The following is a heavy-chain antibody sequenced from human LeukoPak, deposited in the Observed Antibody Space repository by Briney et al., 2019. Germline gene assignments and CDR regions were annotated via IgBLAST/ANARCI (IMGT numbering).Heavy chain of an antibody. Sequence: PSETLSLTCTVSGGSISSGGYYWSWIRQHPGKGLEWIGYIYYSGSTYYNPSLKSRVTISVDTSKNQFSLKLSSVTAADTAVYYCARRGIAAAGTRGWFDPWGQGTLVTVSS. CDR3: ARRGIAAAGTRGWFDP. CDR1: GGSISSGGYY. J-gene: IGHJ5*02. V-gene: IGHV4-31*03. D-gene: IGHD6-13*01. CDR2: IYYSGST.